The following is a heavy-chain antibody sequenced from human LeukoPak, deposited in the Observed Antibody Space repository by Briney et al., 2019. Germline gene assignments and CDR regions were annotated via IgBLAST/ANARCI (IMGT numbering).Heavy chain of an antibody. Sequence: PGGSLRLSCAASGFTFSSYAMSWVRQAPGKGLEWVSAISGSGGSTYYADSVKGRFTISRDNSKNTLYLQMNSLRAEDTAVYYCAKDGWEGHCGGDCYSYVLDYWGQGTLVTVSS. J-gene: IGHJ4*02. CDR2: ISGSGGST. D-gene: IGHD2-21*02. CDR3: AKDGWEGHCGGDCYSYVLDY. V-gene: IGHV3-23*01. CDR1: GFTFSSYA.